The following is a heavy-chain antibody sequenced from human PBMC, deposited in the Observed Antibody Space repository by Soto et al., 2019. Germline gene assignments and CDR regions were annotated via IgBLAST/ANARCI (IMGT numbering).Heavy chain of an antibody. V-gene: IGHV3-53*01. CDR2: LYDLDGS. CDR3: ATWHEREHAYDV. CDR1: GFTISGKKY. Sequence: GGSLRLSCAAFGFTISGKKYVAWVRQAPGKGLEWVSALYDLDGSFYAASVKGRFTTSSDSSKTTVYPQMNDLRPDDTAVYYCATWHEREHAYDVWGQGTTVTVSS. J-gene: IGHJ3*01. D-gene: IGHD1-1*01.